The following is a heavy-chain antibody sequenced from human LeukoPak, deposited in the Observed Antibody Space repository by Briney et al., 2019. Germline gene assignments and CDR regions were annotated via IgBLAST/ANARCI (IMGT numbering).Heavy chain of an antibody. D-gene: IGHD6-13*01. CDR2: IYYSGST. CDR1: DGSISSSSYY. CDR3: ARLAAAGTFYFDY. V-gene: IGHV4-39*01. Sequence: SETLSLTCTVSDGSISSSSYYWGWIRQPPGKGLEWIGSIYYSGSTYYNPSLKSRVTISVDTSKNQFSLKLSSVTAADTAVYYCARLAAAGTFYFDYWGQGTLVTVSS. J-gene: IGHJ4*02.